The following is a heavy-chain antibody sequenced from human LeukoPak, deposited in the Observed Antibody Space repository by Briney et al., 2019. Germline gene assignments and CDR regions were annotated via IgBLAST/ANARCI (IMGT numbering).Heavy chain of an antibody. Sequence: SQTLSLTCTVSGGSISSGDYYWSWIRQPPGKGLEWIGYIYYSGSTYYNPSLKSRVTISVDTSKNQFSLKLSSVTAADTAVYYCARVTVAYGDYGGAFDIWGQGTMVTVSS. CDR3: ARVTVAYGDYGGAFDI. V-gene: IGHV4-30-4*01. CDR1: GGSISSGDYY. J-gene: IGHJ3*02. D-gene: IGHD4-17*01. CDR2: IYYSGST.